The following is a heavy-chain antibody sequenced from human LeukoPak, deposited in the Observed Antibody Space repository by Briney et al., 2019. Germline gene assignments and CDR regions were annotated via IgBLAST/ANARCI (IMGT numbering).Heavy chain of an antibody. V-gene: IGHV4-34*01. CDR3: ARGPYCSGGSCFSTYSDY. J-gene: IGHJ4*02. Sequence: SETLSLTCAVYGGSFSGYYWSWIRQPPGKGLEWIGEINHSGSTNYNPSLKSRVTISVDTSKNQFSLKLSSVTAADTAVYYCARGPYCSGGSCFSTYSDYWGQGTLVTVSS. CDR1: GGSFSGYY. CDR2: INHSGST. D-gene: IGHD2-15*01.